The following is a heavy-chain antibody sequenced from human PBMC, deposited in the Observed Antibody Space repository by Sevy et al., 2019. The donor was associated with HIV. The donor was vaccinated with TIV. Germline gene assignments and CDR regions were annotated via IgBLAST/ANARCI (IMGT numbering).Heavy chain of an antibody. V-gene: IGHV3-48*02. J-gene: IGHJ5*02. D-gene: IGHD3-22*01. CDR1: GFTFSSYS. CDR3: ARDRASYDTLNWFDP. Sequence: GGSLRLSCAASGFTFSSYSMNWVRQAPGKGLEWVSYISSSSTIYYADSVKGRFTISRDNAKNSLYLQMNSLRDEDTAVYYCARDRASYDTLNWFDPWGQGTLVTVSS. CDR2: ISSSSTI.